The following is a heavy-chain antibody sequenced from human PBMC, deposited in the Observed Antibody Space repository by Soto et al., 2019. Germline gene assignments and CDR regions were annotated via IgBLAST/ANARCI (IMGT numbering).Heavy chain of an antibody. CDR1: GFTSDDYG. Sequence: GGSLRLSCALSGFTSDDYGMHWVRQAPGKGLEWVSGIIWNGGRTGYADAVKGRFTISRDNAKKTLFLQMNSLRVEDTAFYYCVKDSEPGGAAYRGPGAMETVSS. J-gene: IGHJ4*02. CDR2: IIWNGGRT. D-gene: IGHD3-16*01. V-gene: IGHV3-9*02. CDR3: VKDSEPGGAAY.